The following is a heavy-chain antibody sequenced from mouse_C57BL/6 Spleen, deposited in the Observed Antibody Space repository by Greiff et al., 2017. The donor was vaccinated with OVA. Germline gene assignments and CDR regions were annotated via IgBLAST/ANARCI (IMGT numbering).Heavy chain of an antibody. Sequence: QVQLKESGAELVKPGASVKMSCKASGYTFTSYWITWVKQRPGQGLEWIGDIYPGSGSTNYNEKFKSKATLTVDTSSSTAYMQLSSLTSEDSAVYYCARGDYSNHFAYWGQGTLVTVSA. CDR1: GYTFTSYW. V-gene: IGHV1-55*01. CDR2: IYPGSGST. J-gene: IGHJ3*01. CDR3: ARGDYSNHFAY. D-gene: IGHD2-5*01.